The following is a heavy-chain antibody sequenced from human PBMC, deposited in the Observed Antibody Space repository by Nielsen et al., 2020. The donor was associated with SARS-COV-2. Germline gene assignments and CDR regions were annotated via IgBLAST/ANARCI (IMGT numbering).Heavy chain of an antibody. J-gene: IGHJ6*02. D-gene: IGHD4-17*01. CDR1: GFTFSNAW. V-gene: IGHV3-15*01. CDR3: TTAPDYGDYHYYYYGMDV. CDR2: IKSKTDGGTT. Sequence: GESLKISCAASGFTFSNAWMSWVRQAPGKGLEWVGRIKSKTDGGTTDYAAPVKGRFTISRDDSKNTLYLQMNSLKTEDTAVYYCTTAPDYGDYHYYYYGMDVWGQGTTVTASS.